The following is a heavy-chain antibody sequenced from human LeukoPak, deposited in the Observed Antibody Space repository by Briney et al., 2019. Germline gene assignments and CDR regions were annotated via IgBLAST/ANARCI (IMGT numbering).Heavy chain of an antibody. CDR2: ISGSGGST. CDR3: LRGYSYGWFDP. J-gene: IGHJ5*02. Sequence: QPGGSLRLSCAASEFTFSIYAMTWVRQAPGKGLEWVSTISGSGGSTHCADSVKGRFTISRDNSKNTLYLQMNSLRAEDTAVYYCLRGYSYGWFDPWGQGTLVTVSS. V-gene: IGHV3-23*01. D-gene: IGHD5-18*01. CDR1: EFTFSIYA.